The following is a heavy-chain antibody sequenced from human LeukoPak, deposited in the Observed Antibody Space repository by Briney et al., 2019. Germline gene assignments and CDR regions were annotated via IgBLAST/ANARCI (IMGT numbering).Heavy chain of an antibody. CDR1: GGSISSSSYY. J-gene: IGHJ4*02. CDR3: ARVEDDSSGYSLLDY. V-gene: IGHV4-39*07. CDR2: IYYSGST. D-gene: IGHD3-22*01. Sequence: SETLSLTCTVSGGSISSSSYYWGWIRQPPGKGLEWIGSIYYSGSTYYNPSLKSRVTISLDTSKNQFSLKLSSVTAADTAVYYCARVEDDSSGYSLLDYWGQGTLATVSS.